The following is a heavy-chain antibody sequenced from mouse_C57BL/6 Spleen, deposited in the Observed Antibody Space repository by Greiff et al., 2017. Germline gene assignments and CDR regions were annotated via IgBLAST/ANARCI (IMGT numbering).Heavy chain of an antibody. Sequence: QVQLQQPGAELVKPGASVKMSCKASGYTFTSYWITWVKQRPGQGLEWIGDIYPGSGSTNYNEKFKSKATLTVDTSSSTAYMQLSSLTSEDSAVYYCARGGYDSYLYYAMDYWGQGTSVTVSS. J-gene: IGHJ4*01. CDR3: ARGGYDSYLYYAMDY. CDR1: GYTFTSYW. CDR2: IYPGSGST. D-gene: IGHD2-4*01. V-gene: IGHV1-55*01.